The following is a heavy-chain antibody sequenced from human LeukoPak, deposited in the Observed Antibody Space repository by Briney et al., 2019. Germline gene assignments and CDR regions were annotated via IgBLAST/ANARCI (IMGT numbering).Heavy chain of an antibody. V-gene: IGHV3-74*01. J-gene: IGHJ4*02. CDR2: INGDGTTT. CDR1: GFTLSTHW. D-gene: IGHD1-26*01. Sequence: GGSLRLSCAASGFTLSTHWMHWVRQAPGKGLVWVSRINGDGTTTSYADSVKGRFTISRVNAKSTLYLEMDSLRAEDTAIYYCARRWYTRTYYYFDLWGQGTLVTVSS. CDR3: ARRWYTRTYYYFDL.